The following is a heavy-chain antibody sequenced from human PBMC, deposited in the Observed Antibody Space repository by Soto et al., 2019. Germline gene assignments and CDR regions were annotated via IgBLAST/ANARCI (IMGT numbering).Heavy chain of an antibody. CDR3: ARRGVVAATRWFDP. J-gene: IGHJ5*02. D-gene: IGHD2-15*01. CDR1: GGSFSGYY. Sequence: SETLSLTCAVYGGSFSGYYWSWIRQAPGKGLEWIGEINHSGSTNYNPSLKSRVTISVDTSKNQFSLKLSSVTAADTAVYYCARRGVVAATRWFDPWGQGTLVTV. V-gene: IGHV4-34*01. CDR2: INHSGST.